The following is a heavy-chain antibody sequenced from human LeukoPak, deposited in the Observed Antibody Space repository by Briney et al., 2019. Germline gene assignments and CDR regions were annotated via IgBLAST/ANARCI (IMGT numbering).Heavy chain of an antibody. J-gene: IGHJ6*03. CDR2: ISAYNGNT. D-gene: IGHD3-22*01. Sequence: ASVKVSCKASGYTFTSYGISWVRQAPGQGLEWMGWISAYNGNTNYAQKLQGRVTMTTDTSTSTAYMELRSLRSDDTAVYYCARDYYYDSSGYLPPYWYYYYYMDVWGKGTTVTVSS. V-gene: IGHV1-18*01. CDR3: ARDYYYDSSGYLPPYWYYYYYMDV. CDR1: GYTFTSYG.